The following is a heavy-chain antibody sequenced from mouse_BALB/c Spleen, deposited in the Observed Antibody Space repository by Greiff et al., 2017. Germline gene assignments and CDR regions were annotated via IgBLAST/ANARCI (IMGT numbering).Heavy chain of an antibody. CDR1: GFTFSSFG. Sequence: EVKLVESGGGLVQPGGSRKLSCAASGFTFSSFGMHWVRQAPEKGLEWVAYISSGSSTIYYADTVKGRFTISRDNPKNTLFLQMTSLRSEDTAMYYCARGSDYRYDDLVYSFDYWGQGTTLTVSS. J-gene: IGHJ2*01. CDR3: ARGSDYRYDDLVYSFDY. CDR2: ISSGSSTI. V-gene: IGHV5-17*02. D-gene: IGHD2-14*01.